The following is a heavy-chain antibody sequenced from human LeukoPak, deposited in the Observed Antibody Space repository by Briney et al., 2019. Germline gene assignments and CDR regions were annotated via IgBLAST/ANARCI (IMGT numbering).Heavy chain of an antibody. D-gene: IGHD3-22*01. CDR2: IYHSGST. V-gene: IGHV4-39*07. CDR3: TRPYYYDSSGSPDY. J-gene: IGHJ4*02. CDR1: GGSISSSSYY. Sequence: SETLSLTCTVSGGSISSSSYYWGWIRQPPGKGLGWIGNIYHSGSTYYNPSLKSRVTISVDTSKNQFSLKLSSVTAADTAVYYCTRPYYYDSSGSPDYWGQGTLVTVSS.